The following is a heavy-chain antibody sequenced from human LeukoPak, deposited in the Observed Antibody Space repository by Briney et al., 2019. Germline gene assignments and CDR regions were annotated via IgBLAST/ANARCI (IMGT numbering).Heavy chain of an antibody. J-gene: IGHJ4*02. CDR1: GGSISTSTYY. CDR3: ARNGDDSSDYYYFDY. V-gene: IGHV4-39*07. CDR2: IYYNGST. D-gene: IGHD3-22*01. Sequence: KPSETLSLTCSVSGGSISTSTYYWGWIRQPPGKGLEWIGTIYYNGSTYYNPSLKSRVTISVDTSKNQFSLKLNSVTAADTAIYYCARNGDDSSDYYYFDYWGQGTLVTVSS.